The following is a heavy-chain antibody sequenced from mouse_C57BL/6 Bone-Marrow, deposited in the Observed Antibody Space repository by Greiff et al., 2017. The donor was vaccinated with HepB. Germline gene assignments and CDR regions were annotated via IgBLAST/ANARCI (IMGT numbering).Heavy chain of an antibody. CDR2: IHPNSGST. CDR3: ARGGNWDYAMDY. V-gene: IGHV1-64*01. J-gene: IGHJ4*01. CDR1: GYTFTSYW. D-gene: IGHD4-1*01. Sequence: QVQLQQPGAELVKPGASVKLSCKASGYTFTSYWMHWVKQRPGQGLEWIGMIHPNSGSTNYNEKFKRKATLTVDKSSSTAYMQISSLTSEDSAVYYCARGGNWDYAMDYWGQGTSVTVSS.